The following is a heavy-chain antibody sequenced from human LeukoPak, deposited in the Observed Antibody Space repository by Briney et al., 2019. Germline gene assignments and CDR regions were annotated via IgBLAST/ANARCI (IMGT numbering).Heavy chain of an antibody. D-gene: IGHD3-10*01. CDR2: INPSGGST. V-gene: IGHV1-46*01. Sequence: ASVKVPCKASGYTFTSYYMHWVRQAPGQGLEWMGIINPSGGSTSYAQKFQGRVTMTRDTSTSTVYMELSSLRSEDTAVYYCARGFGGSGSYLSWFDPWGQGTLVTVSS. CDR1: GYTFTSYY. CDR3: ARGFGGSGSYLSWFDP. J-gene: IGHJ5*02.